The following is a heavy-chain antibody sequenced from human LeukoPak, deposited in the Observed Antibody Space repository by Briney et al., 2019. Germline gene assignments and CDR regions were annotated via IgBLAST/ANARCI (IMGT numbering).Heavy chain of an antibody. CDR2: VTRDGRA. V-gene: IGHV4-34*01. J-gene: IGHJ2*01. Sequence: SETLSLTCAVYGGSFSGYYWSWIRQPPGKGLEWIGEVTRDGRANSNPSLKSRVTMSLHTAKNQFSLSLNSVTDADTALYYCARLDQLVQNNWYFDLWGRGTLVTVSS. CDR3: ARLDQLVQNNWYFDL. CDR1: GGSFSGYY. D-gene: IGHD2/OR15-2a*01.